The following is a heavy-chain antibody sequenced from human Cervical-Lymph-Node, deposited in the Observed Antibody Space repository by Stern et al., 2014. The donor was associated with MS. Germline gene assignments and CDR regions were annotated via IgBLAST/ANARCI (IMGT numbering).Heavy chain of an antibody. CDR1: GYTFSNYW. J-gene: IGHJ5*02. V-gene: IGHV5-51*01. Sequence: VQLGQSGAEVKKPGESLKISCKGSGYTFSNYWIGWVRQMPGKGLEWMGIIYPGESDTRYNPSYQGRVTISADKSTSTAFLQWYSLKASDTAIYYCARQEWLDLDPFDPWGQGTLVTVSS. CDR2: IYPGESDT. CDR3: ARQEWLDLDPFDP. D-gene: IGHD6-19*01.